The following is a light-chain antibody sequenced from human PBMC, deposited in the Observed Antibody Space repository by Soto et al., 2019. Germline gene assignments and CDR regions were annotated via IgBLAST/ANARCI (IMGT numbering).Light chain of an antibody. CDR3: QHYGRSPIT. Sequence: EIVLTQSPVTLSLSPGERATLSCRASQSVNSRLAWYQHKPGQAPRLLISGASSRATGIPDRFSGSGSATDFTLTISRLEPEDFALYYCQHYGRSPITFGQ. CDR2: GAS. CDR1: QSVNSR. V-gene: IGKV3-20*01. J-gene: IGKJ5*01.